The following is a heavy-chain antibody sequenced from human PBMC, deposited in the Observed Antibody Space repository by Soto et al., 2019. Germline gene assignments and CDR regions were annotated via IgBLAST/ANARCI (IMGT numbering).Heavy chain of an antibody. CDR2: IKRKGDGGTA. D-gene: IGHD2-2*01. CDR3: TTGIVVPSRYFDY. CDR1: GFRFRNAW. J-gene: IGHJ4*02. Sequence: GGSLRLSCAAAGFRFRNAWMSWVRQAPGKGLEWVGRIKRKGDGGTAEYTSPVKGRFTISRDDSKDMLYLQMDSLKSDDTAVYYCTTGIVVPSRYFDYWGEGTLVTVSS. V-gene: IGHV3-15*01.